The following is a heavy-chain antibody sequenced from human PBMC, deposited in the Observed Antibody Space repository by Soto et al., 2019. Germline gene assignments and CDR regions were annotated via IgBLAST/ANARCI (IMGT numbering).Heavy chain of an antibody. Sequence: SXXASGFTVSRWAIIWVRQAPGQWLEWMGGIIPIFGTANYAQKFKGRVTITADESTSTAYMELSSLRSEDTAVYYCAGAGNYDIFTGPNDYWGQGTLVTVSS. CDR2: IIPIFGTA. D-gene: IGHD3-9*01. J-gene: IGHJ4*02. CDR3: AGAGNYDIFTGPNDY. V-gene: IGHV1-69*01. CDR1: GFTVSRWA.